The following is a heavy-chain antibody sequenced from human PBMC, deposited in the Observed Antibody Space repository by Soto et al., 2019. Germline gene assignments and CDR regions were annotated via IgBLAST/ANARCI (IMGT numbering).Heavy chain of an antibody. CDR1: GYTFTIYG. J-gene: IGHJ3*02. Sequence: DSVNVSCKASGYTFTIYGISWVRQAPGQGLEWMGWISAYNGNTNYAQKLQGRVTMTTDTSTSTAYMELRSLRSDDTAVYYCARSFDSSGYYAGRYDAFDIWGQGTMVPVSS. CDR2: ISAYNGNT. V-gene: IGHV1-18*01. D-gene: IGHD3-22*01. CDR3: ARSFDSSGYYAGRYDAFDI.